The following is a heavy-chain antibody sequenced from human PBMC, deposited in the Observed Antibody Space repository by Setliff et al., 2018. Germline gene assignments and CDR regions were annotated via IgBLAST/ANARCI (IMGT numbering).Heavy chain of an antibody. J-gene: IGHJ4*02. Sequence: PSETLSLTCTVSGDSISSGGYYWSWIRQHPGKGLEWIGYIYYSGSTYYSPSLKSRVTISVDTSKNQFSLKLSSVTAADTAVYYCARETSAARLWGPFDYWGQGTLVTVSS. CDR1: GDSISSGGYY. D-gene: IGHD6-6*01. CDR3: ARETSAARLWGPFDY. CDR2: IYYSGST. V-gene: IGHV4-31*03.